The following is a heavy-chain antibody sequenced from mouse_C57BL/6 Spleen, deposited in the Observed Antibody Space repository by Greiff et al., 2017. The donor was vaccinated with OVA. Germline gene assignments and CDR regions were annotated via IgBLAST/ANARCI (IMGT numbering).Heavy chain of an antibody. V-gene: IGHV3-6*01. Sequence: EVKLVESGPGLVKPSQSLSLTCSVTGYSITSGYYWNWIRQFPGNKLEWMGYISYDGSNNYNPSLKNRISITRDTSKNQFFLKLNSVTTEDTATYYCARESYYGSSYVHWYFDVWGTGTTVTVSS. CDR1: GYSITSGYY. J-gene: IGHJ1*03. CDR2: ISYDGSN. D-gene: IGHD1-1*01. CDR3: ARESYYGSSYVHWYFDV.